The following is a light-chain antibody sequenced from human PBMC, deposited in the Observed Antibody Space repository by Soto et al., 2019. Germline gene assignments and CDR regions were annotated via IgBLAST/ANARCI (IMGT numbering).Light chain of an antibody. V-gene: IGKV3-15*01. CDR1: QSVSSN. J-gene: IGKJ1*01. CDR3: QHYNNWPPRACT. Sequence: EIVMTQSPATLSVSPGERATLSCRASQSVSSNLAWYQQKPRQAPRLLIYGASTRATGIPARFSGSGSGTEFTLTISSLQSEDFTVYYCQHYNNWPPRACTFGQGTKVQIK. CDR2: GAS.